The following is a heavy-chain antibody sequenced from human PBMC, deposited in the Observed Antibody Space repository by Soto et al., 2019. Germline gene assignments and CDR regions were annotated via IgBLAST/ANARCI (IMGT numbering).Heavy chain of an antibody. V-gene: IGHV1-69*01. J-gene: IGHJ3*02. Sequence: QVQLVQSGAEVKKPGYSVKVSCKASGGTFSSSAISWVRQAPGQGLEWMGGIIPIFGTANYAQKFQGRVTMTADESTSTAYMELSSLRSEDTAVYYCARASYCGGDCSSAFDIWGQGTMVTVSS. CDR1: GGTFSSSA. CDR3: ARASYCGGDCSSAFDI. D-gene: IGHD2-21*02. CDR2: IIPIFGTA.